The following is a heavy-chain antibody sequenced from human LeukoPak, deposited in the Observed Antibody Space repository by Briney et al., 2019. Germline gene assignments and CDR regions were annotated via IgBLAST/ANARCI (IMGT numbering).Heavy chain of an antibody. V-gene: IGHV3-53*01. Sequence: GGSLRLSCTASEFTVSRNYMLWVRQAPGKGLEWVSPIFSNGDTHYADSVKGRFTISRDTSKNTVSLQMNSLRVEDTATYYCTRDQMNYWGQGTLVTVSS. CDR1: EFTVSRNY. J-gene: IGHJ4*02. D-gene: IGHD5-24*01. CDR3: TRDQMNY. CDR2: IFSNGDT.